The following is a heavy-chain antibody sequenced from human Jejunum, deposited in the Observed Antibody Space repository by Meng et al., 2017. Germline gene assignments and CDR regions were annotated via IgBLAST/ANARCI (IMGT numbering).Heavy chain of an antibody. CDR3: ARLYYFDSSGTYDY. J-gene: IGHJ4*02. CDR1: GYTFNNYL. D-gene: IGHD3-22*01. V-gene: IGHV1-3*01. CDR2: VNAGNGNT. Sequence: QVQLVQSGAEVKGPGASMTLSCKASGYTFNNYLIHWVRQAPGQSLEWMGWVNAGNGNTKSSEKFQGRVTFNRDSSATTAYMELSSLRSEDTAVYYCARLYYFDSSGTYDYWGQGTLVTASS.